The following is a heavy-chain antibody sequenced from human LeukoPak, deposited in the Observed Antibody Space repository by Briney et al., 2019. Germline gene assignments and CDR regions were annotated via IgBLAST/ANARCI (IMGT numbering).Heavy chain of an antibody. V-gene: IGHV1-46*03. CDR2: INPSGGST. J-gene: IGHJ6*03. CDR1: GYTFTSYY. D-gene: IGHD3-22*01. CDR3: ARSRIEYYYDSSGYYPYYYYYYMDV. Sequence: ASVEVSCKASGYTFTSYYMHWVRQAPGQGLEWMGIINPSGGSTSYAQKFQGRVTMTRDTSTSTVYMELSSLRSEDTAVYYCARSRIEYYYDSSGYYPYYYYYYMDVWGKGTTVTVSS.